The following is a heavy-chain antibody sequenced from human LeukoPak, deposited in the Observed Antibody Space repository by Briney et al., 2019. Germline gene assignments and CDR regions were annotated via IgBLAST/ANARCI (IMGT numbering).Heavy chain of an antibody. V-gene: IGHV3-23*01. CDR3: ANDHSASPGLVFQFDS. CDR2: VGGGGDTP. CDR1: GFNFRDFA. D-gene: IGHD6-13*01. J-gene: IGHJ4*02. Sequence: GGSLRLSCAASGFNFRDFATNWVRQAPGKGVEWVSAVGGGGDTPYYAKSLKGRFTISRDNSRNTLYLKLDRLRAEDPATYSCANDHSASPGLVFQFDSRGQGTLVIVSS.